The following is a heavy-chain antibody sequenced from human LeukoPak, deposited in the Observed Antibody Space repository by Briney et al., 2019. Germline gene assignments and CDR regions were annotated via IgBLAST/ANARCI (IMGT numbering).Heavy chain of an antibody. CDR1: GGSISSYY. J-gene: IGHJ4*02. V-gene: IGHV4-59*12. CDR2: IYYSGST. Sequence: SETLSLTCTVSGGSISSYYWSWIRQPPGKGLEWIGYIYYSGSTYYNPSLKSRVTISVDTSKNQFSLKLSSVTAADTAVYYCARVDIAAAGTSRFDYWGQGTLVTVSS. D-gene: IGHD6-13*01. CDR3: ARVDIAAAGTSRFDY.